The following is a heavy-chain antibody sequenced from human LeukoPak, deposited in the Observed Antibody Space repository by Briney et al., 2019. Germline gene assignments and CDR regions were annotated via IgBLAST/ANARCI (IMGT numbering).Heavy chain of an antibody. D-gene: IGHD3-10*01. CDR1: GGSISSYY. Sequence: SETLSLTCTVSGGSISSYYWSWIRQPAGKGLEWIGRIYTSGSTNYNPSLKSRVTISVDTSKNQFSLKLSSVTAADTAVYYCARDWGAFHYYGSGSYDYWGQGTLVTVSS. J-gene: IGHJ4*02. CDR2: IYTSGST. V-gene: IGHV4-4*07. CDR3: ARDWGAFHYYGSGSYDY.